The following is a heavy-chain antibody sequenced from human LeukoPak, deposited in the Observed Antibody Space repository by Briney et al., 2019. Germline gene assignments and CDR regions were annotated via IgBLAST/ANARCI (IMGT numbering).Heavy chain of an antibody. J-gene: IGHJ3*02. CDR2: IYYSVST. V-gene: IGHV4-59*01. CDR1: GGSISSYY. CDR3: ARLFQLQHSDAFDI. D-gene: IGHD2-2*01. Sequence: SETLSLTCTVSGGSISSYYWSWIRQPPGKGLEWIGYIYYSVSTNYNPSLKSRVTISVDTSKNQFSLKLSSVTAADTAVYYCARLFQLQHSDAFDIWGQGTMVTVSS.